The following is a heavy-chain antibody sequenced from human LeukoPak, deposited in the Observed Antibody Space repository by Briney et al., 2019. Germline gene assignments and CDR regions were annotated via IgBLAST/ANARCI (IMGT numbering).Heavy chain of an antibody. CDR1: GFTVSNAW. CDR2: ISGSGGST. Sequence: GGSLRLSCAASGFTVSNAWMSWVRQAPGKGLEWVSAISGSGGSTYYADSVKGRFTISRDNSKNTLYLQMNSLRAEDTAVYYCAKDSPRWLQFRGFYYFDYWGQGTLVTVSS. CDR3: AKDSPRWLQFRGFYYFDY. V-gene: IGHV3-23*01. J-gene: IGHJ4*02. D-gene: IGHD5-24*01.